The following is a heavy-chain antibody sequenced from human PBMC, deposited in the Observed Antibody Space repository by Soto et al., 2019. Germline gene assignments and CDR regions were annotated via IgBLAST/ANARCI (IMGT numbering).Heavy chain of an antibody. V-gene: IGHV4-39*07. J-gene: IGHJ5*02. CDR3: ATIKWYKCTNDRYSTTECYYRWFDH. Sequence: SETLSLTCTVSGGSISSSSYYWGWIRQPPGKGLEWIGSIYYSGITDYNPSLKSRVTISLDTSMNQVSLKVTSVTAADAAMYFCATIKWYKCTNDRYSTTECYYRWFDHWGQGTLVTVSS. CDR2: IYYSGIT. D-gene: IGHD2-21*01. CDR1: GGSISSSSYY.